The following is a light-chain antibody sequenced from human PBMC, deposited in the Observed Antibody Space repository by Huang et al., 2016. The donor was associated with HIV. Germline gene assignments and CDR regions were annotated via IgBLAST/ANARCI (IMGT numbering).Light chain of an antibody. J-gene: IGKJ1*01. CDR3: QQYFSTPRT. CDR1: QSILHTSKNKTF. V-gene: IGKV4-1*01. CDR2: WAS. Sequence: DIVMTQSPDSLTVSLGERATINCKSSQSILHTSKNKTFLSWFQQKPGQPPKLRMHWASTRESGVPDRFSGSGSGTDFTLTINGLQAEDVAVYYCQQYFSTPRTFGQGTRVEIK.